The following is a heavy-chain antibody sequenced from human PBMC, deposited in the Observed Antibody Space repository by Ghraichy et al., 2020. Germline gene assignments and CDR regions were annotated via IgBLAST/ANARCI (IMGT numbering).Heavy chain of an antibody. Sequence: GGSLRLSCEASGFTLSDRHMDWVRQAPGKGLEWVGRTTSTASTYTTRYGASVKGRFTISRDDSRQSVFLQMNSLKSEDSAVYYCVALPPGDWGQGTLVTVSS. V-gene: IGHV3-72*01. CDR3: VALPPGD. CDR1: GFTLSDRH. J-gene: IGHJ4*02. CDR2: TTSTASTYTT.